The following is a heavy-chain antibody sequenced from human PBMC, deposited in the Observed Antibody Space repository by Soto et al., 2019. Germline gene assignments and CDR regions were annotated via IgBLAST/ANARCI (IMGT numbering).Heavy chain of an antibody. CDR2: VNPSGGHT. V-gene: IGHV1-46*01. Sequence: QVQLMQSGAEVKKPGASVKVSCKASGDTFTDYYIHWVRQAPGQGLEWMGTVNPSGGHTTYAQHFLGRVTMTRETSTSTLYMELTSLTSDDTAIYYCARGGHVVVVTAALDYRGQGTLVTVSS. J-gene: IGHJ4*02. CDR1: GDTFTDYY. D-gene: IGHD2-21*02. CDR3: ARGGHVVVVTAALDY.